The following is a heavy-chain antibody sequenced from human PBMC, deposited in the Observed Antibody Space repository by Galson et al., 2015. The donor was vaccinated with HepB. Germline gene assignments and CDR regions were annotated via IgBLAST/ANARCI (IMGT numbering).Heavy chain of an antibody. J-gene: IGHJ4*02. V-gene: IGHV3-21*01. CDR3: ARDYYGDYYFDF. Sequence: SLRLSCAASGFTFSSYVMSWVRQAPGKGLEWVSSITSSAYITYADSVKGRFTISRDNAKNSLYLQMNSLRDEDTAVYYCARDYYGDYYFDFWGQGTLVTVSS. CDR1: GFTFSSYV. D-gene: IGHD4-17*01. CDR2: ITSSAYI.